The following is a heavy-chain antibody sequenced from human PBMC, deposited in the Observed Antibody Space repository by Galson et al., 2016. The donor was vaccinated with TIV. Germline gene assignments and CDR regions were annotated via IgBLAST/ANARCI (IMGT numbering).Heavy chain of an antibody. J-gene: IGHJ6*02. CDR1: GYPFSAYY. V-gene: IGHV1-2*02. Sequence: SVKVSCKASGYPFSAYYIHWVRQAPGQGLEWMGWINPYGGDTNYEQRFQGRVSMTSDTSINTAYMELSSLRSEDTAAFFCARGFNYGCDFYYGMDVWGQGTTVTVSS. CDR2: INPYGGDT. D-gene: IGHD5-18*01. CDR3: ARGFNYGCDFYYGMDV.